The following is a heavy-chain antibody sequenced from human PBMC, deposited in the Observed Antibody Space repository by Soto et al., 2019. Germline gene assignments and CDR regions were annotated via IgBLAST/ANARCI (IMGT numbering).Heavy chain of an antibody. V-gene: IGHV1-69*12. Sequence: QVQLVQSGAEVKKPGSSVKVSCKASGGTFSTHAISWVRQAPGQGLEWMGGIIPIFGTADYAQKFQGRVTITADESTSTAYMELSSLRAXDTAVYYCASREHDGXGGNYYYAMDVWGQGTTVTVSS. CDR3: ASREHDGXGGNYYYAMDV. J-gene: IGHJ6*02. CDR1: GGTFSTHA. D-gene: IGHD1-26*01. CDR2: IIPIFGTA.